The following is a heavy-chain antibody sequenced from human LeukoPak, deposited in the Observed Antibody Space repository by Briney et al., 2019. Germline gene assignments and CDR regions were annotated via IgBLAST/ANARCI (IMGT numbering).Heavy chain of an antibody. CDR3: ARGEWLLNP. CDR1: GGSISSYY. V-gene: IGHV4-59*01. J-gene: IGHJ5*02. D-gene: IGHD3-3*01. CDR2: IFYSGST. Sequence: SETLSLTCTVSGGSISSYYWSWIRQPPGKGLEWIGHIFYSGSTNYNPSLKSRVTISVDTSKNQFSLKLSSVTAADTAVYYCARGEWLLNPWGQGTLVTVSS.